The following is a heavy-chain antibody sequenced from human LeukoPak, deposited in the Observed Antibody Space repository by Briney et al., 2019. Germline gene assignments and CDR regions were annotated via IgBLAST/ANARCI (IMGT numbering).Heavy chain of an antibody. D-gene: IGHD6-19*01. CDR3: ARVTFGYSSGYGY. V-gene: IGHV1-2*02. Sequence: ASVKVSCKASGYTFTGYYMHWVRQAPGQGLEWMGWINPNSGGTNYAQKFQGRVTMTRDTSISTAYMELSRLRSDDTAVYYCARVTFGYSSGYGYWGQGTLVTVSS. CDR1: GYTFTGYY. CDR2: INPNSGGT. J-gene: IGHJ4*02.